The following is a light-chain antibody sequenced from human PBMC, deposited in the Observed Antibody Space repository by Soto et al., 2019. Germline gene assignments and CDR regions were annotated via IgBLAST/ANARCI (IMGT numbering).Light chain of an antibody. Sequence: QSALTQPASVSGSPGQSITISCTGTSSDVGSYNLVSWYQQHPGKAPKLMIYEVSKRPSVVSNRFSGSKSGNTASLTISGLQAEDEADYYCCSYAGSSTLVFGGGTKVTVL. CDR1: SSDVGSYNL. CDR3: CSYAGSSTLV. J-gene: IGLJ3*02. CDR2: EVS. V-gene: IGLV2-23*02.